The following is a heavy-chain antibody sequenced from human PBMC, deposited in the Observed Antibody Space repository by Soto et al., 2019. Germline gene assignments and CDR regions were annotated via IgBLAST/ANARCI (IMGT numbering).Heavy chain of an antibody. CDR2: STGPGGST. Sequence: PGGSLRLSCAGSGFPFNNYAINWVRQGPGKGLEWVAASTGPGGSTYYEDSVKGRFTVSRDNSKNTLFLQMNSLRADDTAVYYCAKDQASGQGSFDSWGQGTLVTVSS. CDR3: AKDQASGQGSFDS. J-gene: IGHJ4*02. CDR1: GFPFNNYA. V-gene: IGHV3-23*01.